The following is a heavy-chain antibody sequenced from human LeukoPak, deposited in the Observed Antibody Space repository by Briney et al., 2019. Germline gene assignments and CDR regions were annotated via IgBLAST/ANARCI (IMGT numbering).Heavy chain of an antibody. CDR2: INPNSGGT. Sequence: GASVKVSCKASGYTFTGYYMHWVRQAPGQGLEWMGRINPNSGGTNYAQKFQGRVTMTRDTSISTAYMELSRLRSDDTAVYYCAGVALNTFYDSSGYHFDYWGQGTLVTVSS. CDR1: GYTFTGYY. CDR3: AGVALNTFYDSSGYHFDY. D-gene: IGHD3-22*01. J-gene: IGHJ4*02. V-gene: IGHV1-2*06.